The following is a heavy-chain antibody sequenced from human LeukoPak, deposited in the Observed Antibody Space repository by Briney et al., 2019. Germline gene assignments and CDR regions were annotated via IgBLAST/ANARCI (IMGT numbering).Heavy chain of an antibody. J-gene: IGHJ4*02. V-gene: IGHV4-31*03. CDR2: IYYSGST. CDR1: GGSISSGGYY. CDR3: ARLRIVGATTLFDY. Sequence: SETLSLTCTVSGGSISSGGYYWSWIRQHPGKGLEWIGYIYYSGSTYYNPSLKSRVTISVDTSKNQFSLKLSSVTAADTAVYYCARLRIVGATTLFDYWGQGTLVTVSS. D-gene: IGHD1-26*01.